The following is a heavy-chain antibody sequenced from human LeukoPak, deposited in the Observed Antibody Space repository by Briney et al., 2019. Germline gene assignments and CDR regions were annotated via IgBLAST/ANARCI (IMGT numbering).Heavy chain of an antibody. CDR3: AKLSTTVTTRDY. CDR2: ISYDGSNK. V-gene: IGHV3-30*18. D-gene: IGHD4-17*01. J-gene: IGHJ4*02. CDR1: GFTFSSYG. Sequence: PGRSLRLSCAASGFTFSSYGMHWVRQAPGKGLEWVAVISYDGSNKYYADSVKGRFTISRDNPKNTLYLQMNSLRAEDTAVYYCAKLSTTVTTRDYWGQGTLVTVSS.